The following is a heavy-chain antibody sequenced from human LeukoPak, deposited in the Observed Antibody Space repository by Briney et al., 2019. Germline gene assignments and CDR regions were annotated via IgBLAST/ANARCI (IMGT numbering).Heavy chain of an antibody. CDR1: GFTFSNAW. CDR3: TDYHYYYYYMDV. V-gene: IGHV3-15*01. Sequence: GGSLRLSCAASGFTFSNAWMSWLRQAPGKGLEWVGRIKSKTDGGTTDYAAPVKGRFTISRDDSKNTLYLQMNSLKTEDTAVYYCTDYHYYYYYMDVWGKGTTVTVSS. J-gene: IGHJ6*03. D-gene: IGHD4-11*01. CDR2: IKSKTDGGTT.